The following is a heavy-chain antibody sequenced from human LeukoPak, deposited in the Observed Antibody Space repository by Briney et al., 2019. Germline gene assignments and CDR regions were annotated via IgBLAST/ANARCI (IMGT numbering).Heavy chain of an antibody. Sequence: SVKVSCKASGGTFSSYAISWVRQAPGQGLEWMGGIIPIFGTANYAQKFQGRVTITTDESTSTAYMELSSLRSEDTAVYYCARDLRCNTIFGVVIKGHAFDIWGQGTMVTVSS. J-gene: IGHJ3*02. CDR2: IIPIFGTA. CDR1: GGTFSSYA. V-gene: IGHV1-69*05. CDR3: ARDLRCNTIFGVVIKGHAFDI. D-gene: IGHD3-3*01.